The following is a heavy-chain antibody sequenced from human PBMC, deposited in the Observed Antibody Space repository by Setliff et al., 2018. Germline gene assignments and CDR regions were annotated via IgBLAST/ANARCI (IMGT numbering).Heavy chain of an antibody. CDR3: ARVALVVVIRNAFDI. V-gene: IGHV4-31*03. Sequence: SETLSLTCTVSGGSISSGGYYWSWIRQHPGKGLEWIGYVYYSGSTYYNPSLKSRVTISVDTSKNQFSLKLSSVTAADTAVYYCARVALVVVIRNAFDIWGQGTMVTVSS. J-gene: IGHJ3*02. CDR2: VYYSGST. CDR1: GGSISSGGYY. D-gene: IGHD2-21*01.